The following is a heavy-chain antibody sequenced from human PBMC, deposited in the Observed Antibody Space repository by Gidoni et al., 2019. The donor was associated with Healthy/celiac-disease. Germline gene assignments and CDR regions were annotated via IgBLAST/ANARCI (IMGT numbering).Heavy chain of an antibody. CDR1: GGSISSGGYY. D-gene: IGHD2-2*01. V-gene: IGHV4-31*03. CDR3: ARVTGTGGYQLLDFDY. Sequence: QVQLQESGPGLVKPSQTLSLTCTVSGGSISSGGYYWRWIRQHPGKGLEWIGYIYYSGSTYYNPSLKSRVTISVDTSKNQFSLKLSSVTAADTAVYYCARVTGTGGYQLLDFDYWGQGTLVTVSS. J-gene: IGHJ4*02. CDR2: IYYSGST.